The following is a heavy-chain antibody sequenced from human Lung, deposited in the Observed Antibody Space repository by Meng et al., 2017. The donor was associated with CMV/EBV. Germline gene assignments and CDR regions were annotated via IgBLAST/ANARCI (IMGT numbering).Heavy chain of an antibody. CDR2: IPHRGSS. D-gene: IGHD3-10*01. J-gene: IGHJ1*01. Sequence: QGQCRWSGPGLGKPSETLSISCAFSSDPITNHNWWAWVRQPPGNGLEWIGEIPHRGSSAYNPSLKSRVSMSIDKSKNQFPLKLTSVTAADTAVYHCLRRSGGSVWGQGTLVTVSS. V-gene: IGHV4-4*02. CDR1: SDPITNHNW. CDR3: LRRSGGSV.